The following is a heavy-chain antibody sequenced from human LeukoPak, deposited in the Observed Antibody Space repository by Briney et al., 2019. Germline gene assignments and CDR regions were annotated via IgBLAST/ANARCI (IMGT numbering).Heavy chain of an antibody. CDR2: IYSGGST. CDR1: GFTVSSNY. D-gene: IGHD1-1*01. CDR3: ARVPSKRYRLPYFDY. J-gene: IGHJ4*02. V-gene: IGHV3-66*02. Sequence: PGGSLRLSCAASGFTVSSNYMSWVRQAPGKGLEWVSVIYSGGSTYYADSVKGRFTISRDNSKNTLCLQMNSLRAEDTAVYYCARVPSKRYRLPYFDYWGQGTLVTVSS.